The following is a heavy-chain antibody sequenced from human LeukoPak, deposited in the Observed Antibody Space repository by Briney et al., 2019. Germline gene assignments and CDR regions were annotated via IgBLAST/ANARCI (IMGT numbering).Heavy chain of an antibody. V-gene: IGHV4-59*01. CDR1: GGSISSYY. D-gene: IGHD6-13*01. CDR3: ARGSKAAPGTFDY. CDR2: IYYTGST. Sequence: SETLSLTCTVSGGSISSYYWSWIRQPPGKGLEWIGYIYYTGSTDYNPSLKSRVAISVDTSKNQFSLKLSSVAAADTAVYYCARGSKAAPGTFDYWGRGTLVTVSS. J-gene: IGHJ4*02.